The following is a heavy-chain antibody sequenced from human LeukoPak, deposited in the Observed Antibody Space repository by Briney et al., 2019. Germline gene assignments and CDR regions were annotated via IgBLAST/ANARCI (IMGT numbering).Heavy chain of an antibody. CDR1: GDSVSINSDA. Sequence: SQTLSLTFASSGDSVSINSDAWNWIRQSPWRGLEWLGRTYYRSTWYYDYTVAVKSRITINPATSKNQFPLQLSSVTPEDTAVYYCARDPVGGSTIFDYWGQGTLVTVSS. CDR2: TYYRSTWYY. CDR3: ARDPVGGSTIFDY. J-gene: IGHJ4*02. V-gene: IGHV6-1*01. D-gene: IGHD1-26*01.